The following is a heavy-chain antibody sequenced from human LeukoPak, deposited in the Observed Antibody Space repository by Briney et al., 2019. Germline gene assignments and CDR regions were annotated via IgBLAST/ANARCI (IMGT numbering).Heavy chain of an antibody. J-gene: IGHJ6*03. CDR2: IYTSGST. D-gene: IGHD3-10*01. CDR1: GGSISSYY. V-gene: IGHV4-4*07. Sequence: SETLSLTCTVSGGSISSYYWSWIRQPAGKGLEWIGRIYTSGSTNYNPSLKSRVTMSVDTSNNQFSLKLSSVTAADTAVYYCASSPPLLWFEEFRYYMDVWGKGTTVTVSS. CDR3: ASSPPLLWFEEFRYYMDV.